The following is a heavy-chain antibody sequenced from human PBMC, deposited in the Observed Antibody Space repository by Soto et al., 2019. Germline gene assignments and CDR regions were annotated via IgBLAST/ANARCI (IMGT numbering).Heavy chain of an antibody. CDR3: ARDGFTVISSGSFDY. Sequence: VQLVQSGAEVRKPGASVKVSCKASGYTFSSYGISWVRQAPGKGLEWMGWISAGKGDTNYAQKFQGRVSMTTDTSPSTAYMELRSLTSDDTAVYYCARDGFTVISSGSFDYWGQGTLVPVSS. D-gene: IGHD1-26*01. V-gene: IGHV1-18*04. CDR2: ISAGKGDT. J-gene: IGHJ4*02. CDR1: GYTFSSYG.